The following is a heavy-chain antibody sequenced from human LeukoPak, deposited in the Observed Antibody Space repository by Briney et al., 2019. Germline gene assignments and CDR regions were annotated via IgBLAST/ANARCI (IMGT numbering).Heavy chain of an antibody. V-gene: IGHV4-34*01. J-gene: IGHJ4*02. D-gene: IGHD6-19*01. CDR1: GGSISSYY. CDR2: INHSGST. Sequence: PSETLSLTCTVSGGSISSYYWSWIRQPPGKGLEWIGEINHSGSTNYNPSLKSRVTISVDTSKNQFSLKLSSVTAADTAVYYCVRSSSNFDYWGQGTLVTVSS. CDR3: VRSSSNFDY.